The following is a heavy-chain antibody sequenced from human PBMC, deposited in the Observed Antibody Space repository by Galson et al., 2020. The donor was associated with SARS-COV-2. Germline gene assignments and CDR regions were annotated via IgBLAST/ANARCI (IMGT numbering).Heavy chain of an antibody. Sequence: SETLSLTCNVSGASISSSYYYWAWVRQPPGKGLEWIGRIYYTGSPSRNPSLRSRVSLSVDTAKNQFSLSMSSLTAADTAIYYCVRDVIKKVGVSGSFDHWGQGVLVTVSP. CDR2: IYYTGSP. CDR3: VRDVIKKVGVSGSFDH. J-gene: IGHJ4*02. V-gene: IGHV4-39*07. D-gene: IGHD3-10*01. CDR1: GASISSSYYY.